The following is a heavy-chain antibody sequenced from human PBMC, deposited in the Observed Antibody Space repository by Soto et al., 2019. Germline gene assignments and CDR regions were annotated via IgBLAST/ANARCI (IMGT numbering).Heavy chain of an antibody. D-gene: IGHD5-12*01. CDR2: IGTAGDT. J-gene: IGHJ3*02. Sequence: GESLKISCAASGFTFSSYDMNWVRQAKGKGLEWVSAIGTAGDTYYPGSVKGRFTISRENAKNSLYLQMNSLRAGDTAVYYCARVRGYSGYDYSFDIWGQGTMVTVSS. CDR1: GFTFSSYD. CDR3: ARVRGYSGYDYSFDI. V-gene: IGHV3-13*01.